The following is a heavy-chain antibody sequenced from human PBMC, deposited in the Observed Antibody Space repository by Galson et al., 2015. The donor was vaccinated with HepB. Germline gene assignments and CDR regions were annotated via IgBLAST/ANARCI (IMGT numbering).Heavy chain of an antibody. Sequence: FLRLSCAASGFTLSNYAMNWVRQAPGKGLEWVAIISYGGSNKYSADSVKGRFTISRDNSKNTLHLQMNSLRVEDTAVYYCARSGGLGYCSGGTCSPLDAFDLWGQGTMVTDSS. CDR1: GFTLSNYA. CDR3: ARSGGLGYCSGGTCSPLDAFDL. D-gene: IGHD2-15*01. CDR2: ISYGGSNK. J-gene: IGHJ3*01. V-gene: IGHV3-30*04.